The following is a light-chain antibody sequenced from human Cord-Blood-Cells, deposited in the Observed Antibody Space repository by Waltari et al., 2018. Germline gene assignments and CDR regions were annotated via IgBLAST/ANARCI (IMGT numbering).Light chain of an antibody. J-gene: IGKJ2*01. CDR3: QQYGSSPPMYT. V-gene: IGKV3-20*01. CDR2: GAS. CDR1: QSVSSSY. Sequence: IVLTQSPGTLSLSPGEIATPSCRASQSVSSSYLAWYQQKPGQAPRLLIYGASSRATGIPDRFSGSGSGTDFTLTISRLEPEDFAVYYCQQYGSSPPMYTFGQGTKLEIK.